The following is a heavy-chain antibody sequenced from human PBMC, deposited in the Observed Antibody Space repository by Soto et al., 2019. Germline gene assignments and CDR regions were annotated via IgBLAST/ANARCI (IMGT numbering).Heavy chain of an antibody. CDR2: ISSSSSYI. D-gene: IGHD3-16*02. CDR1: GFTFSSYS. J-gene: IGHJ1*01. Sequence: GGSLRLSCAASGFTFSSYSMNWVRQAPGKGLEWVSSISSSSSYIYYADSVKGRFTISRDNAKNSLYLQMNSLRAEDTAVYYCARVVYYDYVWGSYRPGYFQHWGQGTLVTVSS. CDR3: ARVVYYDYVWGSYRPGYFQH. V-gene: IGHV3-21*01.